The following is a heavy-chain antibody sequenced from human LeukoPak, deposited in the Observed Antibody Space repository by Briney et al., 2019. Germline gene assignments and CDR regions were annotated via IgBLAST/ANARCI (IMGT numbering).Heavy chain of an antibody. CDR2: ISSSSSYI. V-gene: IGHV3-21*01. CDR1: GFTFSSNS. D-gene: IGHD3-10*01. Sequence: PGGSLTLSCAASGFTFSSNSMNWDRQAQGKWLDRVSSISSSSSYIYYADSVKGRFTISRDNAKNALYLQMNSLRAEDTAVYYCARDLARGLPGGLLWFGDDGRWFDPWGQGTLVTVSS. J-gene: IGHJ5*02. CDR3: ARDLARGLPGGLLWFGDDGRWFDP.